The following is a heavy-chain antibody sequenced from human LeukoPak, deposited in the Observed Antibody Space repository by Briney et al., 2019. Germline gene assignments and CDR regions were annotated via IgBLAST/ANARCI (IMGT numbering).Heavy chain of an antibody. V-gene: IGHV3-21*01. CDR3: ARGFYYDSSGYSSPFDY. D-gene: IGHD3-22*01. CDR2: ISSSSSYI. CDR1: GFTFSSYS. J-gene: IGHJ4*02. Sequence: GGSLRLSCAASGFTFSSYSMNWVRQAPGKGLEWVSSISSSSSYIYYADSVKGRFTISRDNSKNTLYLQMNSLRAEDTAVYYCARGFYYDSSGYSSPFDYWGQGTLVTVSS.